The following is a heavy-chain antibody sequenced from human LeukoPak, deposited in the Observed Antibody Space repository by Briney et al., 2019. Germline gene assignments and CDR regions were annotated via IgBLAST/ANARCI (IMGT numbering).Heavy chain of an antibody. CDR1: GYSISSGYY. D-gene: IGHD2-2*01. CDR3: ARERREQLLPPYTRFVSYFDY. Sequence: SETLSLTCTVSGYSISSGYYWGWIRQPPGKGLEWIGSIYHSGSTYYNPSLKSRVTISVDTSKNQFSLKLTSVTAADTAVYYCARERREQLLPPYTRFVSYFDYWGQGTLVTVSS. CDR2: IYHSGST. V-gene: IGHV4-38-2*02. J-gene: IGHJ4*02.